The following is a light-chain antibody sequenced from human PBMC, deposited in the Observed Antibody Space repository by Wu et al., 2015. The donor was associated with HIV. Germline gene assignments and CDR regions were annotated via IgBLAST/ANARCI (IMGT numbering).Light chain of an antibody. Sequence: DIQMTQSPSSLSASVGDRVTITCRASQGISKFLAWYQQKPGKAPKLLLYATSRLESGVPSRFSGSGSVTDYTLTISSLQPEDFVTYYCQQYYSTPLTFGRRDQGWRSN. J-gene: IGKJ4*01. V-gene: IGKV1-NL1*01. CDR1: QGISKF. CDR3: QQYYSTPLT. CDR2: ATS.